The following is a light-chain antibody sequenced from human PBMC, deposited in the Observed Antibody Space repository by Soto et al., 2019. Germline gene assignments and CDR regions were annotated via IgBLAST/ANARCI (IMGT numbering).Light chain of an antibody. CDR3: QQYNHWLPFT. J-gene: IGKJ3*01. CDR2: AAS. V-gene: IGKV3-20*01. Sequence: ESVLTQSPGTLSLSPGERAALSCRASQSVSSSYLAWYQQKSGQAPRLLIYAASTRATGIPDRFSGSGSGTDFTLTISRLEPEDFAVYFCQQYNHWLPFTFGPGTKVDIK. CDR1: QSVSSSY.